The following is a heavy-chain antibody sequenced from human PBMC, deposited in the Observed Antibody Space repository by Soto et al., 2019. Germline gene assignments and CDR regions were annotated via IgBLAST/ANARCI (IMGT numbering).Heavy chain of an antibody. V-gene: IGHV3-53*01. CDR2: IYSGGST. D-gene: IGHD6-19*01. Sequence: GGSLRLSCVASGFTVSSNYMSWVRQAPGKGLEWVSVIYSGGSTYYADSVKGRFTISRDNSKNTLYLQMNSLRAEDTAVYYCARAEYSSERFLLDYWGQGTLVTVSS. CDR3: ARAEYSSERFLLDY. CDR1: GFTVSSNY. J-gene: IGHJ4*02.